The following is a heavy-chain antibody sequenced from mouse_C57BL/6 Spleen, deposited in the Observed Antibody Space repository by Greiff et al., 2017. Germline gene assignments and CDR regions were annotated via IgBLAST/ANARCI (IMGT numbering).Heavy chain of an antibody. CDR1: GYTFTSYW. CDR2: IYPGSGST. CDR3: ARSNYGSPYYYAMDY. J-gene: IGHJ4*01. Sequence: QVQLQQPGAELVKPGASVKMSCKASGYTFTSYWITWVKQRPGQGLEWIGDIYPGSGSTNYTEKFKSKATLTVDTSSSPAYMQLSSLTSEDSAVYYCARSNYGSPYYYAMDYWGQGTSVTVSS. V-gene: IGHV1-55*01. D-gene: IGHD1-1*01.